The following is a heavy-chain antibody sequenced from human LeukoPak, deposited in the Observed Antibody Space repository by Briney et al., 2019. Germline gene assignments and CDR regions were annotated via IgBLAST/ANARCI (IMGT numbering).Heavy chain of an antibody. Sequence: SVKVSCKASGGTFSSYTISWVRQAPGQGLEWMGRIIPILGIANYAQKFQGRVTITADKSTSTAYMELSSLRSEDTAVYYCARERSGSPGRFDPWGQGTLVTVSS. D-gene: IGHD1-26*01. CDR3: ARERSGSPGRFDP. J-gene: IGHJ5*02. V-gene: IGHV1-69*02. CDR1: GGTFSSYT. CDR2: IIPILGIA.